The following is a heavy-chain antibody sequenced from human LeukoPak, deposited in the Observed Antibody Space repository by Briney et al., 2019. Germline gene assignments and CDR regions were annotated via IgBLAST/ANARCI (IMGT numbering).Heavy chain of an antibody. V-gene: IGHV4-38-2*02. CDR2: IYHSGST. CDR3: ATVSYYYDSRDFDY. Sequence: SETLSLTCTVSGYSISSGYYWGWIRQPPGKGLEWIGSIYHSGSTYYNPSLKSRVTISVDTSKNQFSLKLSSVTAADTAVYYCATVSYYYDSRDFDYWGQGTLVTVSS. CDR1: GYSISSGYY. J-gene: IGHJ4*02. D-gene: IGHD3-22*01.